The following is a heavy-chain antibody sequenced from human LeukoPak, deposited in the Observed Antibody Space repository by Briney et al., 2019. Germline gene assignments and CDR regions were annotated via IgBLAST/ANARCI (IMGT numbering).Heavy chain of an antibody. CDR2: IYYSGST. CDR1: GGSISSGDYY. Sequence: SETLSLTCTVSGGSISSGDYYWSWIRQPPGKGLEWIGYIYYSGSTYYNPSLKSRVTISEDTSKNQFSLKLSSVTAADTAVYYCARAPPLELDFVFDAFDIWGQGTMVTVSS. D-gene: IGHD3/OR15-3a*01. J-gene: IGHJ3*02. V-gene: IGHV4-30-4*01. CDR3: ARAPPLELDFVFDAFDI.